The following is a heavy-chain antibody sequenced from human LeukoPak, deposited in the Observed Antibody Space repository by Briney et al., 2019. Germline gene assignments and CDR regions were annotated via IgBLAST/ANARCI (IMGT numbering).Heavy chain of an antibody. CDR2: ISGSGGTT. CDR3: AKDHSNADWYFDL. J-gene: IGHJ2*01. Sequence: GSLRLSCAASTFTFSNAWMNWVRQAPGKGLEWVSGISGSGGTTYNADSVEGRFTISRDNSKNRLYLLMNGLRVEDTAVYFCAKDHSNADWYFDLWGRGTLVTVSP. D-gene: IGHD4-11*01. CDR1: TFTFSNAW. V-gene: IGHV3-23*01.